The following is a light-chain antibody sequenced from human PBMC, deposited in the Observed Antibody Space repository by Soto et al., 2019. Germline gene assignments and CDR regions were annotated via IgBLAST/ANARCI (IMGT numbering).Light chain of an antibody. V-gene: IGKV3-20*01. Sequence: EIVLTQSPGTLSLSPGERATLSCRASQTVRNNYLAWYQQKPGQAPRLVIYGASNRATGIPDRFTGSGSGTDFALTISRVEPQDIAVYFCQQYGSSPGTFGQGTKVDIK. CDR1: QTVRNNY. CDR2: GAS. J-gene: IGKJ1*01. CDR3: QQYGSSPGT.